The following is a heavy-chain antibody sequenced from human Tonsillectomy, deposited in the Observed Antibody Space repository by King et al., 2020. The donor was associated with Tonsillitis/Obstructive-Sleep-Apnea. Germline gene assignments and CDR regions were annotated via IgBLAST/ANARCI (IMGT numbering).Heavy chain of an antibody. CDR2: ISTGGGTI. D-gene: IGHD6-19*01. J-gene: IGHJ6*03. CDR3: SRXXWXXLGXYYXXYXXV. CDR1: TSTFSDYT. Sequence: VQLVESGGGLVQPGGSLRLSCADSTSTFSDYTMNWVRQAPGKGLEWVSSISTGGGTIYYADSVKGRFTISRNNAKNSLYLQMNSLRDEDTAVYYCSRXXWXXLGXYYXXYXXVXXKGTTVTVSS. V-gene: IGHV3-48*02.